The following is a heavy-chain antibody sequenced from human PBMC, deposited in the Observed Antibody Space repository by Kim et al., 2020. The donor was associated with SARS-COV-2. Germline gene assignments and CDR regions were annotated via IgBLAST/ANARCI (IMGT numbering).Heavy chain of an antibody. CDR1: GGTFSSYA. D-gene: IGHD2-2*01. Sequence: SVKVSCKASGGTFSSYAISWVRQAPGQGLEWMGGIIPIFGTANYAQKFQGRVTITADESTSTAYMELSSLRSEDTAVYYCARESVVPEYYYYYGIDVWGQGTTVTVSS. CDR2: IIPIFGTA. J-gene: IGHJ6*02. CDR3: ARESVVPEYYYYYGIDV. V-gene: IGHV1-69*13.